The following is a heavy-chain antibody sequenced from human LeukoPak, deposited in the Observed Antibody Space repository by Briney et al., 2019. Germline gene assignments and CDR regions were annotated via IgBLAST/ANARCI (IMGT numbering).Heavy chain of an antibody. CDR1: GFTFSSYS. D-gene: IGHD3-3*02. V-gene: IGHV3-48*01. CDR2: ISSSSSTI. J-gene: IGHJ4*02. Sequence: GGSLRLSCAASGFTFSSYSMNWVRQAPGKGLEWVSYISSSSSTIYYADSVKGRFTISRDNAKNSLYLQMNSLRAEDTAVYYCARMRQFGSGYYNVGYFDYWGQGTLVTVSS. CDR3: ARMRQFGSGYYNVGYFDY.